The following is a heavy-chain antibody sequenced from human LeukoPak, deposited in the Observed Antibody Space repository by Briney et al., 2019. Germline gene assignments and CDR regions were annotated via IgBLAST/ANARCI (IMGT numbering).Heavy chain of an antibody. Sequence: ASVKVSCWAFGYTFTGYYMHWGRQAPGQGLEWMGWFNPNSGGTNYAQNFQGRVTMTRDTSNSTAYMELSRLRSDDTAVYYCASSTRSHYYGSGSYNYGMDDWGQGTTVTVSS. CDR2: FNPNSGGT. CDR1: GYTFTGYY. J-gene: IGHJ6*02. V-gene: IGHV1-2*02. D-gene: IGHD3-10*01. CDR3: ASSTRSHYYGSGSYNYGMDD.